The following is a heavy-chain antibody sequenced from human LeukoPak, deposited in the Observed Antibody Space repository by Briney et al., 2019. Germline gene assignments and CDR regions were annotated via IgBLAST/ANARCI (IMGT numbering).Heavy chain of an antibody. CDR3: ARGAPPQN. CDR1: GGSISSSSYY. V-gene: IGHV4-39*07. CDR2: VYYTGAS. J-gene: IGHJ4*02. Sequence: SETLSLTCTVSGGSISSSSYYWGWIRQPPGKGLEWIGSVYYTGASYYNPSLKSRVTISIDTSKKHFSLKLTSVTAADTAVYYCARGAPPQNWGQGALVTVSS.